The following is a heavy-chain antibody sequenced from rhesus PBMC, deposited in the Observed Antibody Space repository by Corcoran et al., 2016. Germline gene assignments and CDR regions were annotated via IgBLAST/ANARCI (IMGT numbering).Heavy chain of an antibody. CDR3: ARVWWLVYFDY. J-gene: IGHJ4*01. Sequence: QLQLQESGPGLVKPSETLSLTCAVSGGSISRNYWSWIRQPPGKVLEWIGRISGSGRSTSSHPSLKSRVTKSPDTSKNQFSLKLSSVPAADAALYYCARVWWLVYFDYWGQGILVTVSS. CDR1: GGSISRNY. CDR2: ISGSGRST. V-gene: IGHV4-173*01. D-gene: IGHD6-37*01.